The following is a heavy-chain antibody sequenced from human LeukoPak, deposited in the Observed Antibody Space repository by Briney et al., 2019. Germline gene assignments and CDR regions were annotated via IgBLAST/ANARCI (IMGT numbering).Heavy chain of an antibody. J-gene: IGHJ6*02. CDR1: GGSFSGYY. CDR2: INHSGST. D-gene: IGHD3-10*01. CDR3: ARVSPYGPYGMAV. Sequence: SETLSLTCAVYGGSFSGYYWSWLRQPPGKGLEWIGEINHSGSTNYNPSLTSRVTISVDTSKNQFSLKLSSVTAADTAVYYCARVSPYGPYGMAVWGQGTTVTVPS. V-gene: IGHV4-34*01.